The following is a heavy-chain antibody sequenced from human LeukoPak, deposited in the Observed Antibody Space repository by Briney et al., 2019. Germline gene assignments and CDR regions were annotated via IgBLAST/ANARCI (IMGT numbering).Heavy chain of an antibody. CDR3: AASPLVSPFDY. CDR1: GYSISSGYY. Sequence: SETLSLTCIVSGYSISSGYYWGWIRQPPGKGLEWIGRIYTSGSTNYNPSLKSRVTISVDTSKNQFSLKLSSVTAADTAVYYCAASPLVSPFDYWGQGTLVTVSS. CDR2: IYTSGST. D-gene: IGHD3-9*01. J-gene: IGHJ4*02. V-gene: IGHV4-38-2*02.